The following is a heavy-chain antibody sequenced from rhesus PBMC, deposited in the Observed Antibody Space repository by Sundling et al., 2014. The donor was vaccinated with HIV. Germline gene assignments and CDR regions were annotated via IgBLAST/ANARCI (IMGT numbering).Heavy chain of an antibody. Sequence: QVQLVQSGAEVKRPGTSVKLSCKASGYTFTNYYINWVRQAPGQGIEWMGWINPGNDNTGSAQKFKGRVTLTRDTSTAIAYMELSGLTSEDTAVYYCTRGRRYCSGGICRNYGLDSWGQGVVVTVSS. CDR2: INPGNDNT. CDR3: TRGRRYCSGGICRNYGLDS. CDR1: GYTFTNYY. J-gene: IGHJ6*01. V-gene: IGHV1-200*01. D-gene: IGHD2-8*01.